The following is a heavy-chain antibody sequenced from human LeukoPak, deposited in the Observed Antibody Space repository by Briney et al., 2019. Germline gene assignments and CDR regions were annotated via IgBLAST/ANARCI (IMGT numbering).Heavy chain of an antibody. V-gene: IGHV3-30-3*01. J-gene: IGHJ4*02. CDR3: ARPGSGSYS. CDR1: GFTFSSYA. CDR2: ISYDGSNK. Sequence: GGSLRLSCAASGFTFSSYAMHWVRQAPGKGLEWVAVISYDGSNKYYADSVKGRFTISRDNSKNTLYLQMNSLRAEDTAVYYCARPGSGSYSWGQGTLVTVSS. D-gene: IGHD3-10*01.